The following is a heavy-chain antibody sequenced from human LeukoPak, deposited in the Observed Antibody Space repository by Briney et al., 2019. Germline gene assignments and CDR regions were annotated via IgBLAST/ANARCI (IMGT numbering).Heavy chain of an antibody. CDR3: AKVSTDSSGSLPDY. Sequence: GASVKVSCKASGYTFTGYYMHWVRQAPGQGLEWMGWINPNSGGTNYAQKFQGRVTVTRDTSISTAYMELSRLRAEDTAVYYCAKVSTDSSGSLPDYWGQGTLVTVSS. D-gene: IGHD3-22*01. J-gene: IGHJ4*02. CDR2: INPNSGGT. V-gene: IGHV1-2*02. CDR1: GYTFTGYY.